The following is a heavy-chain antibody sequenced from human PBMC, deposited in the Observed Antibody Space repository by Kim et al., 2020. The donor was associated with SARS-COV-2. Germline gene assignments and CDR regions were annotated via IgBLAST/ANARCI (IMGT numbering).Heavy chain of an antibody. V-gene: IGHV4-59*08. Sequence: SETLSLTCTVSGGSISSYYWSWIRQPPGKGLEWIGYIYYSGSTNYNPSLKSRVTISVDTSKNQFSLKLSSVTAADTAVYYCARQSITMVRGVMFPGWFDPWGQATLVTVSS. CDR1: GGSISSYY. CDR3: ARQSITMVRGVMFPGWFDP. CDR2: IYYSGST. D-gene: IGHD3-10*01. J-gene: IGHJ5*02.